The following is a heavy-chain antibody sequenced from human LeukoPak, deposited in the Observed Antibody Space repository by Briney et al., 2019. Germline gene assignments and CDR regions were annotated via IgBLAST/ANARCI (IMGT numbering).Heavy chain of an antibody. CDR1: GFNFSKND. J-gene: IGHJ4*02. CDR2: IGVAGDT. CDR3: AKAFDYNGLRGEGGSFDC. D-gene: IGHD4-11*01. Sequence: PGGSLRLSCVASGFNFSKNDMHWVRQTTERGLEWVSAIGVAGDTYYADPVKGRFTISRENGKTSVYLQMNSLRAGDTAVYFCAKAFDYNGLRGEGGSFDCWGQGALVTVSS. V-gene: IGHV3-13*01.